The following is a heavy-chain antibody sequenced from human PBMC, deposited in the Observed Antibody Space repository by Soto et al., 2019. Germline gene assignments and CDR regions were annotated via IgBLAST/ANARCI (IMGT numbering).Heavy chain of an antibody. CDR2: IYHSGST. CDR3: AMAYYDSSGYRTRGWFDP. CDR1: GYSISSAYY. Sequence: SETLSLTCAVSGYSISSAYYWGWIRQPPGKGLEWIGSIYHSGSTYYNPSLKSRVTISVDTSKNQFSLKLSSLTAADTAVYYCAMAYYDSSGYRTRGWFDPWGQGTLVTAPQ. D-gene: IGHD3-22*01. J-gene: IGHJ5*02. V-gene: IGHV4-38-2*01.